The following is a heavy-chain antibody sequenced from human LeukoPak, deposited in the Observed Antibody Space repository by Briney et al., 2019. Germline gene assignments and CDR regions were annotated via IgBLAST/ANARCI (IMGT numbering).Heavy chain of an antibody. Sequence: GGSLRLSCAASGFTFSSYGMHWVRQAPGKGLEWVAVIWYDGSNKYYADSVKGRFTISRDNSKNTLYLQMNSLRAEDTAVYYCARDPEKETSTGAFDIWGQGTMVTVSS. D-gene: IGHD2-2*01. CDR3: ARDPEKETSTGAFDI. CDR2: IWYDGSNK. CDR1: GFTFSSYG. J-gene: IGHJ3*02. V-gene: IGHV3-33*01.